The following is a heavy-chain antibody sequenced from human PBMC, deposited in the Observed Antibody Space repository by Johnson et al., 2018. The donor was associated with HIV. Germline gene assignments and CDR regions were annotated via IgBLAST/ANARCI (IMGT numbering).Heavy chain of an antibody. J-gene: IGHJ3*02. V-gene: IGHV3-13*01. Sequence: VQLVESGGGLVQPGGSLRLSCAASGFTFSNYDMHWVRQTAGRRLEWVSGIAATGDTYYPGSVKGRFTVSRENAKNSLYLQVNSLRAGDTALYYCARGSYDGDAFDIWGQGTMVTVSS. CDR3: ARGSYDGDAFDI. CDR2: IAATGDT. CDR1: GFTFSNYD. D-gene: IGHD1-26*01.